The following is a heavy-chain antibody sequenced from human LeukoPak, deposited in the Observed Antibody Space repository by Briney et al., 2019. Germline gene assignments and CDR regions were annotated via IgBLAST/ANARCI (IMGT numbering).Heavy chain of an antibody. Sequence: GGSLRLSCAASGFTFSSYGMHWVRQAPGKGLEWVAVISYDGSNKYYADSVKGRFTISRDNSKNTLYLQMNSLRAEDTAVYYCASKPPTWAAAGIGGSYPFDYWGQGTLVTVPS. CDR2: ISYDGSNK. CDR3: ASKPPTWAAAGIGGSYPFDY. J-gene: IGHJ4*02. D-gene: IGHD6-13*01. CDR1: GFTFSSYG. V-gene: IGHV3-30*03.